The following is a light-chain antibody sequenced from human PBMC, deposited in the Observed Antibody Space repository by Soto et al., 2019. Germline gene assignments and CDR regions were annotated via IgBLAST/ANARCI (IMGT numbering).Light chain of an antibody. CDR3: QSYDSSLTTFV. CDR2: GVS. CDR1: SSDLASYNR. Sequence: QSALTQPPSVSGSPGQSVTISCTGTSSDLASYNRVSWYQRPPGTGPKLVIYGVSNRPSGIPDRFSGSKSGNTASLTISGLQPEDEADYYCQSYDSSLTTFVFGTGTKVTVL. J-gene: IGLJ1*01. V-gene: IGLV2-18*02.